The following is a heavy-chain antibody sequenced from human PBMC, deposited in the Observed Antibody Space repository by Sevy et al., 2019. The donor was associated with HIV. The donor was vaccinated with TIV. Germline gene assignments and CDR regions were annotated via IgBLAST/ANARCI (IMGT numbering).Heavy chain of an antibody. V-gene: IGHV3-7*01. Sequence: GESLKISCAASGFTFSSYWMSWVRQAPGKGLEWVANIKQDGSEKYYVDSVKGRFTISRDNAKNSLYLQMNSLRAEDTAVYYCASAYNWNDGDIWGQGTMVTVSS. D-gene: IGHD1-20*01. J-gene: IGHJ3*02. CDR2: IKQDGSEK. CDR1: GFTFSSYW. CDR3: ASAYNWNDGDI.